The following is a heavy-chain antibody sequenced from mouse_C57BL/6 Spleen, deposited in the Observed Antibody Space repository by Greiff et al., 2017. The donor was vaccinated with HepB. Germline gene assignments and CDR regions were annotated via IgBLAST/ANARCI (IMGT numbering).Heavy chain of an antibody. J-gene: IGHJ2*01. V-gene: IGHV1-22*01. Sequence: EVQLQQSGPELVKPGASVKMSCKASGYTFTDYNMHWVKQSHGKSLEWIGYINPNSGGTSYNQKFKGKATLTVNKSSSTAYMELRSLTSEDSAVYYCASGYRYYFDYWDQGTTLTVSS. D-gene: IGHD1-2*01. CDR2: INPNSGGT. CDR3: ASGYRYYFDY. CDR1: GYTFTDYN.